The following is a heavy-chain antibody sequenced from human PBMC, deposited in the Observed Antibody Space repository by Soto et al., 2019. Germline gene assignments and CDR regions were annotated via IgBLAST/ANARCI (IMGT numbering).Heavy chain of an antibody. CDR1: GGSISSGGYY. J-gene: IGHJ4*02. Sequence: SETLSLTCTVSGGSISSGGYYWSWIRQHPGKGLEWIGYIYYSGSTYYNPSLKSRVTISVDTSKNQFSLKLSSVTAADTAVYYCARARGRDGYSDFDYWGQGTLVTVSS. CDR2: IYYSGST. CDR3: ARARGRDGYSDFDY. V-gene: IGHV4-31*03. D-gene: IGHD5-18*01.